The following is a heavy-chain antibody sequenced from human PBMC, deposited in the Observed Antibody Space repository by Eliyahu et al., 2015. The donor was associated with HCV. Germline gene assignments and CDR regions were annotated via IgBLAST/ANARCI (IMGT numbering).Heavy chain of an antibody. CDR3: AXGIRGITGLEFXMD. J-gene: IGHJ1*01. CDR2: IDPSDSFT. CDR1: GYSFTTSW. Sequence: EVQLVQSGAEVKKPGESXKISCKVSGYSFTTSWIXWVRQMPGKGLDLMGRIDPSDSFTRNSPSFQGHVTISVDKSNSTAYLQWSSLKASDTAMYYCAXGIRGITGLEFXMDWGQGSLVTVSS. V-gene: IGHV5-10-1*03. D-gene: IGHD3-10*01.